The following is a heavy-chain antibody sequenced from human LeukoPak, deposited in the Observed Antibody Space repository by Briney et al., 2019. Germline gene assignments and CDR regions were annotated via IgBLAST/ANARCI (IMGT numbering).Heavy chain of an antibody. V-gene: IGHV3-30*02. Sequence: GAPRLFCAGSWFPFSCYGLDLARQASGQGVEGVAFIRYDGSNKYYADSVKGRFTISRDNSKNTLYLQMNSLRAEDTAVYYCAKERYSGYDFDYWGQGTLVTVSS. CDR2: IRYDGSNK. CDR1: WFPFSCYG. J-gene: IGHJ4*02. CDR3: AKERYSGYDFDY. D-gene: IGHD5-12*01.